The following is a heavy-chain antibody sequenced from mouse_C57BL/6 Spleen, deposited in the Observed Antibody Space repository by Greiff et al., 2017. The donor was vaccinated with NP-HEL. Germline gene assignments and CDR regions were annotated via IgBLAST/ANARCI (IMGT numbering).Heavy chain of an antibody. CDR1: GYTFTDYY. Sequence: VQLQQSGPVLVKPGASVKMSCKASGYTFTDYYMNWVKQSHGKSLEWIGVINPYNGGTSYNQKFKGKATLTVDKSSSTAYMELNSLTSEDSAVYYCAPLYYDYDAAYWGQGTLVTVSA. D-gene: IGHD2-4*01. V-gene: IGHV1-19*01. J-gene: IGHJ3*01. CDR2: INPYNGGT. CDR3: APLYYDYDAAY.